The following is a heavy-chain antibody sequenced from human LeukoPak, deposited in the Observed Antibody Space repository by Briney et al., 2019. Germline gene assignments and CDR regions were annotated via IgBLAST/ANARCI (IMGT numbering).Heavy chain of an antibody. CDR2: ISSSSSYI. V-gene: IGHV3-21*01. D-gene: IGHD2-2*01. Sequence: PGGSLRLSCAASGFTLSSFEMNWVRQAPGKGLEWVSSISSSSSYIYYADSVKGRFTISRDNAKNSLYLQMNSLRAEDTAVYYCARRWVVPAAMDYWGQGTLVTVSS. J-gene: IGHJ4*02. CDR1: GFTLSSFE. CDR3: ARRWVVPAAMDY.